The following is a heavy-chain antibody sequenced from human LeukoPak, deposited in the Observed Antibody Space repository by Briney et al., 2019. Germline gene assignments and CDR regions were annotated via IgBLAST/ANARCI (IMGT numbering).Heavy chain of an antibody. V-gene: IGHV4-4*07. D-gene: IGHD6-6*01. CDR1: SDSISTHS. Sequence: SETLSLTCGVSSDSISTHSWSWIRQPAGKRLEWIGHISPSGNTNYNPSLKSRVTMSVDTSKNHFSLKLSSVTAADTAVYYCARRPYWYFDLWGRGTLVTVSS. CDR2: ISPSGNT. CDR3: ARRPYWYFDL. J-gene: IGHJ2*01.